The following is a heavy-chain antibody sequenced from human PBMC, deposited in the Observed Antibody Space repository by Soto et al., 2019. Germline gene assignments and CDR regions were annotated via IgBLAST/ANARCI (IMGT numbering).Heavy chain of an antibody. CDR3: ARSSIFGVVIYWFDP. CDR2: IYYSGST. Sequence: SETLSLTCTVSGGSISSGDYYWSWIRQPPGKGLEWIGYIYYSGSTYYNPSLKSRVTMSVDTSKNQFSLKLTSVTAADTAVYYCARSSIFGVVIYWFDPWGQGTLVTVSS. V-gene: IGHV4-30-4*01. D-gene: IGHD3-3*01. J-gene: IGHJ5*02. CDR1: GGSISSGDYY.